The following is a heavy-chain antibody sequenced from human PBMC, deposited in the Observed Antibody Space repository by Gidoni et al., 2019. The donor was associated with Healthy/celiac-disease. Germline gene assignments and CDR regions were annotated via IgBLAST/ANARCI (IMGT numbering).Heavy chain of an antibody. J-gene: IGHJ6*02. D-gene: IGHD3-10*01. CDR1: GFTFNSYG. CDR2: ISGSSITI. Sequence: EVQLVESGGDSVQPGGSLRVSCAASGFTFNSYGMNWVRQAPGEGLEWVSYISGSSITIYYADSVKGRFTISRDNAKNSLSLQMNSLRVEDTAVYYCARARGVGGEYYFYGMDVWGQGTTVTVSS. CDR3: ARARGVGGEYYFYGMDV. V-gene: IGHV3-48*01.